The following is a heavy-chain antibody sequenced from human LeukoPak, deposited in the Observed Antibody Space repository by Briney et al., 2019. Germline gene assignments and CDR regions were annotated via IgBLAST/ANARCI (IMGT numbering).Heavy chain of an antibody. CDR1: GFTFSSYA. J-gene: IGHJ3*02. Sequence: GGSLRLSCVASGFTFSSYAMDWVRQAPGKGLEWVSAISGSGGSTYYADSVKGRFTISRDNAKNTLYLQMNSLRAEDTAVYYCVRFTIDGGTNIWGQGTMVTVAS. CDR2: ISGSGGST. V-gene: IGHV3-23*01. CDR3: VRFTIDGGTNI. D-gene: IGHD1-1*01.